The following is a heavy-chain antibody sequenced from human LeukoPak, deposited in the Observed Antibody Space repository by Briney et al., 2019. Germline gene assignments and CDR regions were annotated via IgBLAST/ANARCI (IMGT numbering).Heavy chain of an antibody. CDR1: GYSFTSYW. V-gene: IGHV5-51*01. D-gene: IGHD3-22*01. CDR2: IYPGDSDT. CDR3: ARGGYDSSGYYPRRFDY. J-gene: IGHJ4*02. Sequence: GESLKISCKGSGYSFTSYWIGWVRQMPGKGLEWVGIIYPGDSDTRYSPSFQGQVTISADKSISTAYLQWSSLKASDTAMYYCARGGYDSSGYYPRRFDYWGQGTLVTVSS.